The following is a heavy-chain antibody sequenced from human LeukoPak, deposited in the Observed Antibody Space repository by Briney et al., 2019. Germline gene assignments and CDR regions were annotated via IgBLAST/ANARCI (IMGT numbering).Heavy chain of an antibody. V-gene: IGHV4-59*12. CDR1: GGSISSYY. CDR3: STYDYVWGSFFDI. D-gene: IGHD3-16*01. CDR2: IYYSGST. Sequence: SETLSLTCTVSGGSISSYYWSWIRQPPGKGLEWIGYIYYSGSTNYNPSLKSRVTISVDTSKNQFSLKLSSVTAADTAVYYCSTYDYVWGSFFDIWGQGTMVTVSS. J-gene: IGHJ3*02.